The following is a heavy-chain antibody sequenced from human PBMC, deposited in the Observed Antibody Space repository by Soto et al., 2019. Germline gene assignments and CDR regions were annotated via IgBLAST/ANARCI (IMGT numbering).Heavy chain of an antibody. CDR3: AKDRTGVPFGGYGP. CDR2: ISASGGST. D-gene: IGHD3-16*01. J-gene: IGHJ5*02. CDR1: GFTFSSFV. Sequence: GGSLRLSCAASGFTFSSFVMSWVRQAPGKGLEWVSTISASGGSTYYADSVKGRFTISRDNSKNTLYLQMNSLRAEDRGVYYCAKDRTGVPFGGYGPWGQGTLVTVSS. V-gene: IGHV3-23*01.